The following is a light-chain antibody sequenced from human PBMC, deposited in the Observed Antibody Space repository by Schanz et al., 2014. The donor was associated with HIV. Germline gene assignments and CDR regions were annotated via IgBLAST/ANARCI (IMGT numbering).Light chain of an antibody. J-gene: IGKJ5*01. CDR1: QSVDRW. Sequence: DIQMTQSPSTLSASVGARVTITCRASQSVDRWLAWYQQKPGKAPKRLIYAASTLQSGVPSRFIGSGSGTDFTLTISSLQPEDFATYYCQQLNSYPITFGQGTRLDIK. V-gene: IGKV1-5*01. CDR3: QQLNSYPIT. CDR2: AAS.